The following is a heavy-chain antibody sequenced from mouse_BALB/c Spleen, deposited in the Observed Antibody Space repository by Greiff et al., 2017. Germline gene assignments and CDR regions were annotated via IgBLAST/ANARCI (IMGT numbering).Heavy chain of an antibody. J-gene: IGHJ4*01. CDR1: GDSITSGY. D-gene: IGHD2-3*01. Sequence: VQLKQSGPSLVQPSQTLSLTCSVTGDSITSGYWNWIRKFPGNKLEYMGYISYSGSTYYNPSLKSRISITRDTSKNQYYLQLNSVTTEDTATYYCARWEGIYYGYCYAMDYWGQGTSVTVSS. V-gene: IGHV3-8*02. CDR3: ARWEGIYYGYCYAMDY. CDR2: ISYSGST.